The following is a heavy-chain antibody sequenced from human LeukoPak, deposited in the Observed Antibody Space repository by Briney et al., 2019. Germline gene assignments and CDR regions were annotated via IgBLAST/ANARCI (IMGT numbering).Heavy chain of an antibody. V-gene: IGHV4-59*01. CDR3: ASYSNSWYYFDY. CDR2: MYYSGNS. D-gene: IGHD6-13*01. Sequence: SETLSLTCTVSGGSITSYYWSWIRQPPGKGLGWIGYMYYSGNSYYNPSLKSRVTISVDTSKNQFSLKLSSMTAADTAVYYCASYSNSWYYFDYWGQGTLVTVSS. CDR1: GGSITSYY. J-gene: IGHJ4*02.